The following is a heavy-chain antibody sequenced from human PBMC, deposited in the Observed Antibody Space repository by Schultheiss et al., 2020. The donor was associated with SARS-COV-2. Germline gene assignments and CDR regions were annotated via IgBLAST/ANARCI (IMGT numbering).Heavy chain of an antibody. CDR1: GFTFSSYW. CDR3: ARDSYYDSSGYHS. Sequence: GGSLRLSCAASGFTFSSYWMNWVRQAPGKGLEWVSYISSSSSTIYYADSVKGRFTISRDNAKNSLYLQMNSLRAEDTAVYYCARDSYYDSSGYHSWGQGTLVTVSS. D-gene: IGHD3-22*01. CDR2: ISSSSSTI. J-gene: IGHJ5*02. V-gene: IGHV3-48*01.